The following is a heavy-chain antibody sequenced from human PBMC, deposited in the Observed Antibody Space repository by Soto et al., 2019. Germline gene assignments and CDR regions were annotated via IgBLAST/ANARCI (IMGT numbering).Heavy chain of an antibody. CDR2: IIPMFGTA. CDR3: ARPVLMDTGMRYYYGMDV. D-gene: IGHD5-18*01. J-gene: IGHJ6*02. V-gene: IGHV1-69*01. Sequence: QVQLVQSGAEVKKPGSSVKVSCKASGGTFSSYAMNWVRQAPGQGLEWMGGIIPMFGTADYAQKFQGRVTITADESTSTAYRELSSLRSEDTAVYYCARPVLMDTGMRYYYGMDVWGQGTTVTVSS. CDR1: GGTFSSYA.